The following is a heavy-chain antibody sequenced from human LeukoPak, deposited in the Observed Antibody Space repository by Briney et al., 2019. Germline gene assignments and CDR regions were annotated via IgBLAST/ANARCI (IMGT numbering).Heavy chain of an antibody. V-gene: IGHV3-53*01. J-gene: IGHJ4*02. CDR3: ARERQYYFDY. Sequence: PGGSLRLSCAASGFTVSSNYMSWVRQAPGKGLEWASIIYSGGSTNFADSVKGRFTISRDNSKNTLYLQMNSLRAEDTAVYYCARERQYYFDYWGQGTLVTVSS. CDR1: GFTVSSNY. CDR2: IYSGGST.